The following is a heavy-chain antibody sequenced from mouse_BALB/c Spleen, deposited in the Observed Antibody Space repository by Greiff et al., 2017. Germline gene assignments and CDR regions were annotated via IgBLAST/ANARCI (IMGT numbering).Heavy chain of an antibody. Sequence: EVQRVESGPSLVKPSQTLSPTCSVTGDSITSGYWNWIRKFPGNKLEYMGYISYSGSTYYNPSLKSRISITRDTSKNQYYLQLNSVTTEDTATYYCAREEDGYYTYWGQGTLVTVSA. CDR1: GDSITSGY. CDR3: AREEDGYYTY. J-gene: IGHJ3*01. D-gene: IGHD2-3*01. V-gene: IGHV3-8*02. CDR2: ISYSGST.